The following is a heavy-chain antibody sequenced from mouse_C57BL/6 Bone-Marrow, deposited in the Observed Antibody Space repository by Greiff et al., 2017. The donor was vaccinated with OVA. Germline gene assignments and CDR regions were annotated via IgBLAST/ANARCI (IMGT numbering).Heavy chain of an antibody. J-gene: IGHJ3*01. Sequence: QVQLQQPGAELVKPGASVKLSCKASGYTFTSYWMQWVKQRPGQGLEWIGEIDPSDSYTNYNQKFKGKATLTVDTSSSTAYMQLNSLTSEDSAVYYCASAVFAYWGAGTLVTVSA. V-gene: IGHV1-50*01. CDR3: ASAVFAY. CDR1: GYTFTSYW. CDR2: IDPSDSYT.